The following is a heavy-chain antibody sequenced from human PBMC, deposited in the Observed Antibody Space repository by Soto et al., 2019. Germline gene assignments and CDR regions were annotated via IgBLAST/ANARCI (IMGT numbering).Heavy chain of an antibody. Sequence: KPSDTRSLTCAVSGGPTSTYYRSWIRLPPGKGLEWIGHSYYSGSTYFKPYLKSRVTISRATAKTQFSMKRSSVTAVDTAVYYCARGPYIVVVPSAFRQGMDVWDQGTSVTVSS. D-gene: IGHD2-2*01. CDR3: ARGPYIVVVPSAFRQGMDV. J-gene: IGHJ6*02. CDR2: SYYSGST. V-gene: IGHV4-59*13. CDR1: GGPTSTYY.